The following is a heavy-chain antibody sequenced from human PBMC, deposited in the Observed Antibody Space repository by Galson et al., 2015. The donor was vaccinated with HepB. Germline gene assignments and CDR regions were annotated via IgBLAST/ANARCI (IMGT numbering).Heavy chain of an antibody. J-gene: IGHJ2*01. D-gene: IGHD4-23*01. CDR1: GFTFSSYA. Sequence: SLRLSCAASGFTFSSYAMSWVRQAPGKGLEWVSAISGSGGSTYYADSVKGRFTISRDNSKNTLYLQMNSLRAEDTAVYYCATTVVTSYWYFDLWGRGTLVTVSS. V-gene: IGHV3-23*01. CDR3: ATTVVTSYWYFDL. CDR2: ISGSGGST.